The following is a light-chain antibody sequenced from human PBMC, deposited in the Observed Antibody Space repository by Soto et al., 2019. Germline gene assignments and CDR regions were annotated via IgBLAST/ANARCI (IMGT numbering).Light chain of an antibody. Sequence: EIVLTQSPATLSVSPGDRAALSCRASQSVSSSYLAWSQQKPGQAPRLLIYGASSRATGIPARFSGSGSGTDFTLTISSLEPEDFAVYYCQQRSNWPPITFGQGTRLEIK. CDR2: GAS. CDR1: QSVSSSY. CDR3: QQRSNWPPIT. V-gene: IGKV3D-20*02. J-gene: IGKJ5*01.